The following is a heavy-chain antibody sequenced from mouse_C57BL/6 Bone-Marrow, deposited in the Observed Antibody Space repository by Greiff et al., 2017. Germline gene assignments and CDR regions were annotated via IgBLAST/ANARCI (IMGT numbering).Heavy chain of an antibody. J-gene: IGHJ3*01. CDR2: IDPSDSYT. CDR1: GFTFTSYW. CDR3: ARGGSVFAY. Sequence: QVQLQQPGAELVKPGASVKLSCKASGFTFTSYWMQWVKQRPGQGLEWIGEIDPSDSYTNSNQKFKGKATLTVDTSSSTVYMQLSSLTSEDSAVYYCARGGSVFAYWGQGTLVTVSA. V-gene: IGHV1-50*01.